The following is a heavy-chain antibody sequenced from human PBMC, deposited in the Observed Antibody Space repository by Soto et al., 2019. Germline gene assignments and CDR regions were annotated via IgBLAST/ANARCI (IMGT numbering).Heavy chain of an antibody. J-gene: IGHJ3*02. CDR1: GFTFKNAW. CDR2: IKSKTDGGTT. CDR3: TTVSPSSVYPYDAFHI. D-gene: IGHD3-22*01. Sequence: EVQLVESGGGLVKPGGSLRLSCAASGFTFKNAWMNWVRQAPGKGLEWVGRIKSKTDGGTTDYAAPVKGRCTISRDDSKNTLYLQLNSRKTEDTAVYYCTTVSPSSVYPYDAFHIWGQGTMVTVSS. V-gene: IGHV3-15*07.